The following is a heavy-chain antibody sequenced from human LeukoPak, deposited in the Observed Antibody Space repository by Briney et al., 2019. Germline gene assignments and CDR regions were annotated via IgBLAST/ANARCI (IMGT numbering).Heavy chain of an antibody. J-gene: IGHJ4*02. V-gene: IGHV4-39*01. D-gene: IGHD3-10*01. Sequence: SETLSLTCSVSGGSISSSIYYWGWIRQPPGKGLEWIGSTYYSGSTYYNPSLKRRVTISVDTSKNQFSLKLRSVTAADTAVYYCARRLGGSGSYYYWGQGTLVTVSS. CDR3: ARRLGGSGSYYY. CDR1: GGSISSSIYY. CDR2: TYYSGST.